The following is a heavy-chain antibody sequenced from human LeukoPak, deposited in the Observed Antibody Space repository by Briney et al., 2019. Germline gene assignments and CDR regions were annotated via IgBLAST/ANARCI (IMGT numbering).Heavy chain of an antibody. CDR2: ITGSGGST. V-gene: IGHV3-23*01. J-gene: IGHJ6*02. D-gene: IGHD3-10*01. CDR1: GFTFSSYA. Sequence: AGGSLRLSCAASGFTFSSYAMSWVRQAPGKGLEWVSGITGSGGSTYFEDSVKGRFTISRDNSKNTLYLQMNSLRPEDTAVYYCAKGLLLWFGAYGLDVWGQGTTVTVSS. CDR3: AKGLLLWFGAYGLDV.